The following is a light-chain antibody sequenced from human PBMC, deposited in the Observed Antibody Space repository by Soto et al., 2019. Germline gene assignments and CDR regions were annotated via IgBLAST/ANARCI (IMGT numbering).Light chain of an antibody. V-gene: IGLV2-23*02. CDR3: CSSGGSPTYV. CDR1: SSNVGSYKL. Sequence: QSALTQPASASGSPGQSITISCTGTSSNVGSYKLVSWYQQHPGKAPKLMIFEVNKRPSGVSNRFSGSKSGNTASLTISGLKVEDDADYYCCSSGGSPTYVFGPGTKVTVL. J-gene: IGLJ1*01. CDR2: EVN.